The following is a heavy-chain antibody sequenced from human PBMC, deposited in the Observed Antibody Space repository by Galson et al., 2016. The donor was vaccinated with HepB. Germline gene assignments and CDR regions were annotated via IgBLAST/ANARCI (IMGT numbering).Heavy chain of an antibody. J-gene: IGHJ4*02. V-gene: IGHV3-30*04. CDR1: GFTFSAYA. Sequence: SLRLSCAGSGFTFSAYAMHWVRQGPGKGLEWVALISNDGKTGHYVDSVKGRFTISRDNSKNTLYLQMSSLRPDDTAIYYCAMPYDNVGFDCGFWGQGTLVTVSS. CDR3: AMPYDNVGFDCGF. CDR2: ISNDGKTG. D-gene: IGHD3-9*01.